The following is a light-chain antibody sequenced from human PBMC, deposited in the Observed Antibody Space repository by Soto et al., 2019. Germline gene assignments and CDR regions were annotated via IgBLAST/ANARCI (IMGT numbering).Light chain of an antibody. V-gene: IGLV6-57*04. CDR1: SGNIGSNY. CDR3: QSYDSSTPVV. CDR2: EDD. J-gene: IGLJ2*01. Sequence: NFMLTQPHSVSESPGKTVTISCTRSSGNIGSNYVQWYQQRPGSAPTTLIYEDDQRPSGVPDRFSGSIDRSSNSASLTISGLKTEDEADYYCQSYDSSTPVVFSGGTKLTVL.